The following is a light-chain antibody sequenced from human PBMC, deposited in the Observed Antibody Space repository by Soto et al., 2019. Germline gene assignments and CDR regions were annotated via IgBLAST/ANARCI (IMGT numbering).Light chain of an antibody. CDR1: QDITNY. J-gene: IGKJ4*01. CDR2: DAA. CDR3: QQYENRPLT. Sequence: DLQLTQSPPSLSASVGDAVTITCQASQDITNYLNWYQQRSGKSPKLLIFDAANLERGVPSRFSGSGSGTHFTFTISSLQPEDVATYCCQQYENRPLTFGGGTKVE. V-gene: IGKV1-33*01.